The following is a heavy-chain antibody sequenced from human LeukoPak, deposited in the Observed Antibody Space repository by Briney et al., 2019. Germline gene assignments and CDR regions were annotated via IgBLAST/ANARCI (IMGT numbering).Heavy chain of an antibody. V-gene: IGHV3-23*01. CDR2: ISGSGGST. J-gene: IGHJ4*02. CDR1: GFTFSSYA. D-gene: IGHD3-22*01. Sequence: GGSLRLSCAASGFTFSSYAMSWVRQAPGKGLEWVSAISGSGGSTYYADSVKGRFTISRDNSKNTLYLQMNGLRAEDTAVYYCAKANYYDSSGADYWGQGTLVTVSS. CDR3: AKANYYDSSGADY.